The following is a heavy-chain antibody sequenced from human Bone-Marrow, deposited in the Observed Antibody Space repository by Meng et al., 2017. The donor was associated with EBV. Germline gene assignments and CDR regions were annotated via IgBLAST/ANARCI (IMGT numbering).Heavy chain of an antibody. V-gene: IGHV4-34*01. CDR2: INHSGST. CDR1: GGSFSGYY. CDR3: ARGPGRGVVARRAFSVGDY. J-gene: IGHJ4*02. Sequence: QVRLQQWGSEALKPSAPLSPTCAFYGGSFSGYYWSWIRQPPGKGLEWIGEINHSGSTNYNPSLKSRVTISVDTSKNQFSLKLSSVTAADTAVYYCARGPGRGVVARRAFSVGDYWGQGTLVTVSS. D-gene: IGHD3-10*01.